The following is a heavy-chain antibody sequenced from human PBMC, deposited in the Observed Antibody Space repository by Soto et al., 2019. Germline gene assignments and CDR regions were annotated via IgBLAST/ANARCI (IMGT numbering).Heavy chain of an antibody. CDR2: ISSSGSTA. D-gene: IGHD3-10*01. J-gene: IGHJ4*02. V-gene: IGHV3-48*03. Sequence: GGSVRLSCAASGFTFSRFELHWVRQAPGKGLEWISYISSSGSTAYYASSVEGRFTSSRDNANNSVYLQMDSLRAEDTAPYYCTRAAWFPYVSFYWGQGALVTVSS. CDR1: GFTFSRFE. CDR3: TRAAWFPYVSFY.